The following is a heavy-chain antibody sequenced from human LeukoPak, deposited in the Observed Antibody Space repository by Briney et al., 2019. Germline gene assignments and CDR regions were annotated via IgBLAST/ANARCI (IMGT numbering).Heavy chain of an antibody. D-gene: IGHD2-21*02. V-gene: IGHV1-8*03. Sequence: ASVKVSCKASGYTFTSYDINWVRQATGQGLEWMGWMNPNSGNTAYAQKFQGRVTITRNTSISTAYMELSRLRSDDTAVYYCARVMTALYYFDYWGQGTLVTVSS. CDR3: ARVMTALYYFDY. J-gene: IGHJ4*02. CDR2: MNPNSGNT. CDR1: GYTFTSYD.